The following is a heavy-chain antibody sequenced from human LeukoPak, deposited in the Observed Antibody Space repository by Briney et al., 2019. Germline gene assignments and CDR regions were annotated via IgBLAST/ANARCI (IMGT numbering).Heavy chain of an antibody. CDR2: IWYDGSNK. J-gene: IGHJ5*02. Sequence: PGRSLRLSCAASGFTFSSYGMHWVRQAPGKGLEWVAVIWYDGSNKYCADSVKGRFTISRDNSKNTLYLQMNSLRAEDTAVYYCARGRQYCSSTSCYFWFDPWGQGTLVTVSS. D-gene: IGHD2-2*01. CDR1: GFTFSSYG. V-gene: IGHV3-33*01. CDR3: ARGRQYCSSTSCYFWFDP.